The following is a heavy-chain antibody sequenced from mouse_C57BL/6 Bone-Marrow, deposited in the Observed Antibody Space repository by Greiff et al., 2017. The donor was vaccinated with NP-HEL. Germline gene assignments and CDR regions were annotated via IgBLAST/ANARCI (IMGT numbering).Heavy chain of an antibody. CDR3: AREGGLRRRTYAMDY. CDR2: INYDGSST. D-gene: IGHD2-4*01. CDR1: GFTFSDYY. J-gene: IGHJ4*01. Sequence: EVMLVESEGGLVQPGSSMKLSCTASGFTFSDYYMAWVRQVPEKGLEWVANINYDGSSTYYLDSLKSRFIISRDNAKNILYLQMSSLKSEDTATYYFAREGGLRRRTYAMDYWCQVTSVTVSS. V-gene: IGHV5-16*01.